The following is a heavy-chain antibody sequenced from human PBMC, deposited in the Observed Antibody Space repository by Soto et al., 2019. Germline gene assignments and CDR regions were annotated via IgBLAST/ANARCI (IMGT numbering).Heavy chain of an antibody. Sequence: QVQLRESGPGLVKPSETLSLTCTVSGGSISSYYWSWIRQPPGKGLEWIGCIYYTGSTNYNPSLKSRVTISIDTSNNQFSLKLSSVTAADTAVYYCARDIVVVPAYFYYGMDVWGQGTTVTVSS. J-gene: IGHJ6*02. CDR2: IYYTGST. D-gene: IGHD2-2*01. V-gene: IGHV4-59*01. CDR1: GGSISSYY. CDR3: ARDIVVVPAYFYYGMDV.